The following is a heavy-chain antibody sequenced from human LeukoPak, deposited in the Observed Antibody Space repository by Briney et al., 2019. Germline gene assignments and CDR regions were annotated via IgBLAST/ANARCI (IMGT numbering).Heavy chain of an antibody. D-gene: IGHD3-22*01. CDR2: IYYSGST. Sequence: NTSETLSLTCTVSGGSISSYYGSWIRQPPGKGLEWIGYIYYSGSTNYNPSLKSRVTISVDTSKNQFSLKLSSVTAADTAVYYCAREGYDSSGYYDYWGQGTLVTVSS. J-gene: IGHJ4*02. CDR3: AREGYDSSGYYDY. CDR1: GGSISSYY. V-gene: IGHV4-59*01.